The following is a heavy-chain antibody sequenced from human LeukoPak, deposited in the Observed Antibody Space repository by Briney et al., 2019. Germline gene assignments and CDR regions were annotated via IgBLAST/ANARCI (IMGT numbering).Heavy chain of an antibody. J-gene: IGHJ6*02. CDR1: GYTFTDHF. CDR2: INPNSGGT. D-gene: IGHD1-1*01. CDR3: ARLISLTTPPYFYYDMDV. Sequence: GASVTDSFMATGYTFTDHFMHWVRPAPGQGGEWMGWINPNSGGTKYAEKFQGRVTMTRDTSISNAYMELSRLRSDDTAVYYCARLISLTTPPYFYYDMDVWGQGTTVIVSS. V-gene: IGHV1-2*02.